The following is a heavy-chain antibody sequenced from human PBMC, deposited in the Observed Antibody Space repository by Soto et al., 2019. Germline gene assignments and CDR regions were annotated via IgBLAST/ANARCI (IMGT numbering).Heavy chain of an antibody. J-gene: IGHJ3*02. CDR3: ARDKRTDYDFWSGYHADAFDI. CDR2: ISSSSSYI. D-gene: IGHD3-3*01. Sequence: GGSLRLSCAASGFTFSSYSMNWVRQAPGKGLEWVSSISSSSSYIYYADSVKGRFTISRDNAKNSLYLQMNSLRAEDTAVYYCARDKRTDYDFWSGYHADAFDIWGQGTMVTVSS. CDR1: GFTFSSYS. V-gene: IGHV3-21*01.